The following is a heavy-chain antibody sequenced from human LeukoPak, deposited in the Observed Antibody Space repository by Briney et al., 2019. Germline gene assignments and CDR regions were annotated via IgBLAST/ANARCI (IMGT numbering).Heavy chain of an antibody. CDR3: ARGLAHRFDY. J-gene: IGHJ4*02. D-gene: IGHD1-14*01. CDR1: GFTFGSYA. CDR2: ISYDGSNK. Sequence: GGSLRLSCAASGFTFGSYAMHWVRQAPGKGLEWVAVISYDGSNKYYADSVKGRFTISRDNSKNTLYLQMNSLRAEDTAVYYCARGLAHRFDYWGQGTLVTVSS. V-gene: IGHV3-30-3*01.